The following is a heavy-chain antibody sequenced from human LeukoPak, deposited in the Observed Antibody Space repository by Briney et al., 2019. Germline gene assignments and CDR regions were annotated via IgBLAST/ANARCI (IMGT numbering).Heavy chain of an antibody. J-gene: IGHJ4*02. CDR1: GFTFRSYS. Sequence: SLRLSCPVSGFTFRSYSMNWVRQAPGQGRGWVSSISISSSYIYYADSVKGRFTISTHNAKNTLYLQMNSLRAEDTAVYYCARGPPSGCSSTSCYLNYWGQGTLVTVSS. D-gene: IGHD2-2*01. V-gene: IGHV3-21*03. CDR3: ARGPPSGCSSTSCYLNY. CDR2: ISISSSYI.